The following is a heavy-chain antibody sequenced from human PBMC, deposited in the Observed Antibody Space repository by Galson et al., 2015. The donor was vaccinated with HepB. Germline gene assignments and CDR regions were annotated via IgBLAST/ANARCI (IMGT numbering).Heavy chain of an antibody. CDR1: GFTFSSYS. V-gene: IGHV3-48*01. Sequence: SLRLSCAASGFTFSSYSMNWVRQAPGKGLEWVSYISSSSSTIYYADSVKGRFTISRDNAKNSLYLQMNSLRAEDTAVYYCAREGEWELLEYYFDYWGQGTLVTVSS. CDR3: AREGEWELLEYYFDY. D-gene: IGHD1-26*01. J-gene: IGHJ4*02. CDR2: ISSSSSTI.